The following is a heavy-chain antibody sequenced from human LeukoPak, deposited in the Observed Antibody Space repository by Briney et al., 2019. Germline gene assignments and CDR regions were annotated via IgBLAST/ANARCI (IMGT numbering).Heavy chain of an antibody. V-gene: IGHV3-30*02. J-gene: IGHJ4*02. D-gene: IGHD7-27*01. CDR1: GFRLSTYG. CDR2: IRNVGNDK. Sequence: GGSLRLSCVVSGFRLSTYGMHWVRQAPGKGLEWVSFIRNVGNDKYYAQSVKGRFTISRDDSKNTQYLQMNSLRGEDTAVYYCATDFNWAWNYWGQGILVTVSS. CDR3: ATDFNWAWNY.